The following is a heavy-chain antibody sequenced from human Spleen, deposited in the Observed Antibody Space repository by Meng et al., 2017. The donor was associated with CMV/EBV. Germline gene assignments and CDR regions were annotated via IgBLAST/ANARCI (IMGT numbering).Heavy chain of an antibody. D-gene: IGHD2-21*02. CDR1: GYTFIGYY. V-gene: IGHV1-46*01. J-gene: IGHJ3*01. CDR2: VNPRGGDT. Sequence: ASVKVSCKASGYTFIGYYMYWVRQAPGQGLEWVGTVNPRGGDTSNAQKFHGRVTMTRDTSTSTVYMELGSLRSEDTALYYCARQDQLLFGGAFDVWGQGTMVTVSS. CDR3: ARQDQLLFGGAFDV.